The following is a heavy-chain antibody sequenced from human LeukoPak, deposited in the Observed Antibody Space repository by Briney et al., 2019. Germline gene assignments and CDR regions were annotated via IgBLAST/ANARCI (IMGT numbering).Heavy chain of an antibody. CDR1: GFTFSSYG. CDR2: IWYDGSNK. D-gene: IGHD3-10*01. CDR3: ARGNDY. V-gene: IGHV3-33*03. Sequence: PGGSLRLSCAASGFTFSSYGMHWVRQAPGKGLEWVAVIWYDGSNKYYADSVKGRFTISRDNAKNSLYLQINSLRDEDTAVYYCARGNDYWGQGTLVTVSS. J-gene: IGHJ4*02.